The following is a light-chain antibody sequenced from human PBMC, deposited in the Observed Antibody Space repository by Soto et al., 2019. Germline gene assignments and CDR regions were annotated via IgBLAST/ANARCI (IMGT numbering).Light chain of an antibody. CDR3: QQYDNLPRTIPICT. CDR1: QDISNY. CDR2: DAS. J-gene: IGKJ3*01. Sequence: DIQMTQSPSSLSASVGDRVTITCQASQDISNYLNWYQQKPGKAPKLLIYDASNLETGVPSRCSGSGSGTDLTFTISSLQPEDIATYYCQQYDNLPRTIPICTFGPGTKVDI. V-gene: IGKV1-33*01.